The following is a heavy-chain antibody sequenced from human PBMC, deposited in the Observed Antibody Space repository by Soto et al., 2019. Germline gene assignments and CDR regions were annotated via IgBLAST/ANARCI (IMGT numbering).Heavy chain of an antibody. J-gene: IGHJ6*02. D-gene: IGHD6-6*01. V-gene: IGHV3-53*01. CDR3: STSSRNEYHFAMDA. Sequence: GGSLRLSCAASGLSVSSSDMSWVRQASGKGLEWVSVIYSGGSTHDADSVKGRFTISRDNSKNTVHLQMNSLRVGDTAVYFCSTSSRNEYHFAMDAWGQGTTVTVSS. CDR1: GLSVSSSD. CDR2: IYSGGST.